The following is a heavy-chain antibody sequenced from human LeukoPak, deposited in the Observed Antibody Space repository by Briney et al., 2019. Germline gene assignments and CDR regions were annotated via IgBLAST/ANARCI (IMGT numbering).Heavy chain of an antibody. CDR3: AKDIGYGGYVGYYYYMDV. J-gene: IGHJ6*03. D-gene: IGHD5-12*01. CDR1: GFTFDDYA. Sequence: GGSLRLSCAASGFTFDDYAMHWVRQAPGKGLEWVSLISWDGGSTYYADPVKGRFTISRDNSKNSLYLQMNSLRAEDTALYYCAKDIGYGGYVGYYYYMDVWGKGTTVTVSS. V-gene: IGHV3-43D*04. CDR2: ISWDGGST.